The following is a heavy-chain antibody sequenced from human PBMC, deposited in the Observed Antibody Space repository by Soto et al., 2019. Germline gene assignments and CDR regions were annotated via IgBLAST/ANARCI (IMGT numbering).Heavy chain of an antibody. CDR3: AKDTRIVARPIGYFDH. V-gene: IGHV3-23*01. D-gene: IGHD6-6*01. CDR2: LSGSSLTV. J-gene: IGHJ4*02. CDR1: GFTFGSYG. Sequence: EVQLLESGGGLVQPGGSLRLTCAASGFTFGSYGMSWVRQAPGKGLEWVSSLSGSSLTVYYADSVKGRFTISRDNSDNTLFLEMTSLRAEDTAFYYCAKDTRIVARPIGYFDHWGQGTLVTVSS.